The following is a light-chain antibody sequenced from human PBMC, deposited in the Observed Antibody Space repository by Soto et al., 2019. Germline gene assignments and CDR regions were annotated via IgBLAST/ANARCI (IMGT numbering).Light chain of an antibody. CDR3: QQYNDWPLT. CDR1: QSVSTY. V-gene: IGKV3-11*01. CDR2: DAS. Sequence: EIVLTQSPATLSLSPGERATLSCRASQSVSTYLAWYQQKPGQAPRLFIYDASNRATGIPARFSGSGSGTDFTLTISSLQSEDFALYYCQQYNDWPLTFGQGTKVDIK. J-gene: IGKJ1*01.